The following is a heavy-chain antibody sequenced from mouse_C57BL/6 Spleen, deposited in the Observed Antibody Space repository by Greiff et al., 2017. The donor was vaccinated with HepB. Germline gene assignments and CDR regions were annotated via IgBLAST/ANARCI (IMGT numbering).Heavy chain of an antibody. CDR3: ARENYGNIFDY. Sequence: VQLQQSGAELVKPGASVKISCKASGYAFSSYWMNWVKQRPGKGLEWIGQIYPGDGDTNYNGKFKGKATLTADKSSSTAYMQLSSLTSEDSAVYFCARENYGNIFDYWGHSTTLTVSS. J-gene: IGHJ2*01. CDR2: IYPGDGDT. V-gene: IGHV1-80*01. D-gene: IGHD2-1*01. CDR1: GYAFSSYW.